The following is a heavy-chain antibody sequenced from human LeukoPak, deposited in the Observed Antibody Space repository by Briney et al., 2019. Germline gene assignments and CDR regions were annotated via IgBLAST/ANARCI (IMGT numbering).Heavy chain of an antibody. Sequence: GGSLRLSCAASGFTFSNAWMRWVRQAPGKGMEWVGRIKSKTDGSTTEYAGTVKGTFTLSRDDSKNTLYLQMNSLKTEDTAVYYCTTHLAYCGGDCYSSDYWGQGTLVTVSS. J-gene: IGHJ4*02. D-gene: IGHD2-21*02. CDR3: TTHLAYCGGDCYSSDY. V-gene: IGHV3-15*01. CDR2: IKSKTDGSTT. CDR1: GFTFSNAW.